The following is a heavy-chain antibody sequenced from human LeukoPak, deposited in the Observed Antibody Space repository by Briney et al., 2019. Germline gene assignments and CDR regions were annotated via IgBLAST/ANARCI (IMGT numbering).Heavy chain of an antibody. CDR1: GFTLSTSY. CDR3: ASRRDAFDI. V-gene: IGHV3-53*01. Sequence: GGSRRLSWAVSGFTLSTSYMSWVRQAPGEGLEWVSVIYRGGTTYYADSVKGRFTISRDNAKNSLYLQMNSLRAEDTAVYYCASRRDAFDIWGQGTMVTVPS. J-gene: IGHJ3*02. CDR2: IYRGGTT.